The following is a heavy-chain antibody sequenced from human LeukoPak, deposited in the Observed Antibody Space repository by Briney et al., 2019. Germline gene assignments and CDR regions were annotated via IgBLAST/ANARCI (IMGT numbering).Heavy chain of an antibody. J-gene: IGHJ1*01. D-gene: IGHD3-22*01. CDR3: ARPAHSSPRVTFQH. Sequence: PSETLSLTCTVSGGSISSYYRSWIRQPPGKGLEWIGYIYYSGSTKYKPSLKSRVTISVDTPKNQFSLKLSSVTAADTAVYYCARPAHSSPRVTFQHWGQGTLVTVSS. CDR1: GGSISSYY. CDR2: IYYSGST. V-gene: IGHV4-59*08.